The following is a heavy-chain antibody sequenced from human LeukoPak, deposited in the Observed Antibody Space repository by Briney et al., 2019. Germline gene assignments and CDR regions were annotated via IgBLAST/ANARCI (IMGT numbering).Heavy chain of an antibody. V-gene: IGHV3-11*01. Sequence: GGSLRLSCAASGFTFSDYYISWIRQAPGKGLECVSYISPSGGAIHYADSVKGRFTVSRDNSKNSLNLQMNSLRAEDTAVYYCARSRSSPYYYYYMGVWGKGTTVTVSS. CDR2: ISPSGGAI. CDR1: GFTFSDYY. CDR3: ARSRSSPYYYYYMGV. J-gene: IGHJ6*03.